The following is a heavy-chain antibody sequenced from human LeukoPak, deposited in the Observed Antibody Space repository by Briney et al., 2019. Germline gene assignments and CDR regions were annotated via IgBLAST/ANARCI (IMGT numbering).Heavy chain of an antibody. J-gene: IGHJ2*01. CDR3: AGRWSLDL. V-gene: IGHV3-66*04. Sequence: GGTLRVSCSASGFSVSGNYMNWVRQAPGQGPEWVSVVYPNGRTYYADSVKDRFTVARDNFRNTLYLQMDSLRVEDTALYYCAGRWSLDLWGRGTLVTVSS. CDR1: GFSVSGNY. CDR2: VYPNGRT.